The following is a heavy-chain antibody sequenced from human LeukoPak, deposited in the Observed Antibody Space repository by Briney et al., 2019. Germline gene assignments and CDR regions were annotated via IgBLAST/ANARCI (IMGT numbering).Heavy chain of an antibody. J-gene: IGHJ4*02. V-gene: IGHV3-7*05. D-gene: IGHD5-12*01. Sequence: GGSLRLSCAASGFTFSAYWMSWVRQAPGRGLEWVANIKQDGSEKYYVDSVKGRFTISRDNAENSLYLQMNSLRAEDTAVYYCARDSSGFDYPPDYWGQGTLVTVSS. CDR2: IKQDGSEK. CDR3: ARDSSGFDYPPDY. CDR1: GFTFSAYW.